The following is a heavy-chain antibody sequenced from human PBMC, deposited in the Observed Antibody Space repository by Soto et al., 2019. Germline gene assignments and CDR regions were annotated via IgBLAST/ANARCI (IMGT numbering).Heavy chain of an antibody. CDR1: GFTFSSYS. Sequence: GGSLRLSCAASGFTFSSYSMNWVRQAPGRGLEWVSYISSSSSTIYYADSVKGRFTISRDNAKNSLYLQMNSLRAEDTAVYYCAREYCSSTSCLNWFDPWGQGTLVTVSS. CDR2: ISSSSSTI. J-gene: IGHJ5*02. V-gene: IGHV3-48*01. CDR3: AREYCSSTSCLNWFDP. D-gene: IGHD2-2*01.